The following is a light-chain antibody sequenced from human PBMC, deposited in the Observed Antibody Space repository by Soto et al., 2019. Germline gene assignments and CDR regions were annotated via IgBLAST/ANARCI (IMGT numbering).Light chain of an antibody. CDR1: QSVSSSY. V-gene: IGKV3-20*01. J-gene: IGKJ2*02. Sequence: EIVLTQSPGTLSLSPGERATLSCRASQSVSSSYLAGYQQKPGQAPGLLIYGASSRATGIPDRFSGSGSGTDFSLTISRLEPEDFAVYCWQQYGSSPRTFGQGTRLEIK. CDR3: QQYGSSPRT. CDR2: GAS.